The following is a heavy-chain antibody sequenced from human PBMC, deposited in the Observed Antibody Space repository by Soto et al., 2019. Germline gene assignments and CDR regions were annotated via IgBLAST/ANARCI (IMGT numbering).Heavy chain of an antibody. Sequence: EVQLVESGGGLVQPGGSLRLSCAASGFTFSSYWMHWVRQVPGKGLLWVSRIDDYGSTINYADSVRGRFTISRDNARNSLYLEMNSLRAEDTALYYCTRDIGGKGAYWGPGTLVTVSS. D-gene: IGHD3-10*01. CDR2: IDDYGSTI. J-gene: IGHJ4*02. CDR1: GFTFSSYW. V-gene: IGHV3-74*01. CDR3: TRDIGGKGAY.